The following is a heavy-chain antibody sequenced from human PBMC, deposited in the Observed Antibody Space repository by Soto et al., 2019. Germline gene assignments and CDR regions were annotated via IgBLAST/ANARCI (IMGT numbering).Heavy chain of an antibody. D-gene: IGHD5-12*01. V-gene: IGHV1-3*01. CDR3: ARDRVVTTCWFDP. CDR1: GYTFTSYA. J-gene: IGHJ5*02. Sequence: GASVKVSCKASGYTFTSYAMHWVRQAPGQRLEWMGWINAGNGNTKYSQKFQGRVTITRDTSASTAYMELSSLRSDDTAVYYCARDRVVTTCWFDPWGQGTLVTVSS. CDR2: INAGNGNT.